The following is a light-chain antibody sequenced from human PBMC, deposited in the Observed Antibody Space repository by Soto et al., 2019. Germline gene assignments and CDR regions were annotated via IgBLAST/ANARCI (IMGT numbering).Light chain of an antibody. CDR1: QSVNTN. J-gene: IGKJ5*01. CDR3: HQYHEWPMT. Sequence: EIVMTQSPVTLSVSPGEIATVSCKTSQSVNTNLAWYQQKPGQVPRLLIYGPSTRAIGIPDRFSGSGSGTEFTLTITSLQSEDFAVYYCHQYHEWPMTFGQGTRLEIK. CDR2: GPS. V-gene: IGKV3-15*01.